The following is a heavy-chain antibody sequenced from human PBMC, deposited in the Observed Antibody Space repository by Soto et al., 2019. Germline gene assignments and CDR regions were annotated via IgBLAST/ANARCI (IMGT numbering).Heavy chain of an antibody. J-gene: IGHJ4*02. D-gene: IGHD1-26*01. Sequence: PGGSLRLSCAASGFTLSTYSMTWVRQAPGKGLEWVSSIVASNSRTDYADSVKGRFTISRDNSQNMLFLQMNSLRAEDTAVYYCAKDHQPDGSWSIDYWGQGTLVTVSA. CDR2: IVASNSRT. CDR1: GFTLSTYS. CDR3: AKDHQPDGSWSIDY. V-gene: IGHV3-23*01.